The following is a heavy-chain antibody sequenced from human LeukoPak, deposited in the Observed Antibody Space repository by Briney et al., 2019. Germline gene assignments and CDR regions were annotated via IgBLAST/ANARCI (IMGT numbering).Heavy chain of an antibody. CDR1: GYTLTELS. CDR3: ARDTYYHDSSGFFDY. D-gene: IGHD3-22*01. J-gene: IGHJ4*02. Sequence: ASVKVSCKVSGYTLTELSMHWVRQAPGKGLEWMGGFDPEDGETIYAQRFQGRLTMTTDTSTSTAYMELRSLRSDDTAVYYCARDTYYHDSSGFFDYWGQGTLVTVSS. V-gene: IGHV1-24*01. CDR2: FDPEDGET.